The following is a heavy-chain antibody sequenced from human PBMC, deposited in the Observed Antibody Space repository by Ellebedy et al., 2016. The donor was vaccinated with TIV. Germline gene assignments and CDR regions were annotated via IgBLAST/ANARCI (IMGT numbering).Heavy chain of an antibody. J-gene: IGHJ1*01. CDR3: ARGPLPITIFGVVIIGDEYFQH. CDR2: IYSGGST. Sequence: GESLKISXAASGFTVSSNYMSWVRQAPGKGLEWVSVIYSGGSTYYADSVKGRFTISRDNSKNTLYLQMNSLRAEDTAVYYCARGPLPITIFGVVIIGDEYFQHWGQGTLVTVSS. D-gene: IGHD3-3*01. CDR1: GFTVSSNY. V-gene: IGHV3-53*05.